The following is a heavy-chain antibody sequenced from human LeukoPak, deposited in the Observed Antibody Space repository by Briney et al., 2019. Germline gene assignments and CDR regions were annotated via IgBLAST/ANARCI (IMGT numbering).Heavy chain of an antibody. J-gene: IGHJ4*02. CDR1: GGTFSSYA. D-gene: IGHD2-2*01. V-gene: IGHV1-2*06. CDR3: ARDYCSSTSCLFDY. CDR2: INPNSGDT. Sequence: ASVKVSCKASGGTFSSYAISWVRQAPGQGLEWMGRINPNSGDTNYAQKFQGRVTMTRDTSISTAYVELSRLRSDDTAVYYCARDYCSSTSCLFDYWGQGTLVTVSS.